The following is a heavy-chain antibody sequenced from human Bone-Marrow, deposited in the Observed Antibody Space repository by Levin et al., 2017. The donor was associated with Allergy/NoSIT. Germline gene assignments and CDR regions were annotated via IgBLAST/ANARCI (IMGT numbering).Heavy chain of an antibody. D-gene: IGHD2-2*01. CDR3: ARDGCRSTSCYFNS. J-gene: IGHJ5*01. Sequence: GGSLRLSCAASGFTFRNYAMHWVRQTPGTGLEWVALVSYDGTKIDYADSVKGRFIISRDNSNNRVYLQMSNLRAEDTALYYCARDGCRSTSCYFNSWGQGSLVTVAT. CDR2: VSYDGTKI. CDR1: GFTFRNYA. V-gene: IGHV3-30*04.